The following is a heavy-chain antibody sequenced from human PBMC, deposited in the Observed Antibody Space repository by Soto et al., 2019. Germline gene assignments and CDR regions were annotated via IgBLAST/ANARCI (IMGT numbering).Heavy chain of an antibody. J-gene: IGHJ3*02. CDR1: GFTFSNYA. V-gene: IGHV3-23*01. CDR2: VSGSGDTS. D-gene: IGHD2-15*01. CDR3: ARGVGIFTMADAFDI. Sequence: PGGSLRLSCASSGFTFSNYAMVWVRQAPGKGLEWVSTVSGSGDTSYYAQSVKGRFTISRDNSKNTLFLQMHSLRAEDTALYYCARGVGIFTMADAFDIWGQGTMVTVSS.